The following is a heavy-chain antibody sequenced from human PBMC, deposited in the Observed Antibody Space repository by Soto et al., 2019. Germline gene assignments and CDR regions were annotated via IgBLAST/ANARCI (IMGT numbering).Heavy chain of an antibody. CDR2: IIPIFGTV. CDR3: ARGNHRWLQLWYFDL. Sequence: QVQLVQSGAEVKKPGSSVKVSCKASGGTFSNYPISWVRQAPGQGLEWMGGIIPIFGTVNYAQKFQGRVTITADESTSTDYMELSSLRSEDTAVYYCARGNHRWLQLWYFDLWGRGTLVTFSS. CDR1: GGTFSNYP. J-gene: IGHJ2*01. V-gene: IGHV1-69*12. D-gene: IGHD5-12*01.